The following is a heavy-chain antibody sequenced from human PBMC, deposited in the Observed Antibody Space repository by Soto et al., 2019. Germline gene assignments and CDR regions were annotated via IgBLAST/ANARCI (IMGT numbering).Heavy chain of an antibody. CDR1: GFTFSSYA. Sequence: VQLVESGGGVVQPGRSLRLSCAASGFTFSSYAMHWVRQAPGKGLEWVAVISYDGSNKYYADSVKGRFTISRDNSKNTLYLQMNSLRAEDTAVYYCARDRGGWWLVRGENAFDIWGQGTMVTVSS. V-gene: IGHV3-30-3*01. D-gene: IGHD6-19*01. J-gene: IGHJ3*02. CDR2: ISYDGSNK. CDR3: ARDRGGWWLVRGENAFDI.